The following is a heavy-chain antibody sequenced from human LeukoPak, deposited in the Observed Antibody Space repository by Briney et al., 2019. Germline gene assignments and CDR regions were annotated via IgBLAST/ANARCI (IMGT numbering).Heavy chain of an antibody. Sequence: GGSLRLSCAASGFTFSSYWMHWVRQAPGKGLVCVSRINSDGSSTSYADSVKGRFTISRDNAKNTLYLQMNSLRAEDTAVYYCARLVCSTSCHFDYWGQGTLVTVSS. D-gene: IGHD2-2*01. J-gene: IGHJ4*02. V-gene: IGHV3-74*01. CDR1: GFTFSSYW. CDR3: ARLVCSTSCHFDY. CDR2: INSDGSST.